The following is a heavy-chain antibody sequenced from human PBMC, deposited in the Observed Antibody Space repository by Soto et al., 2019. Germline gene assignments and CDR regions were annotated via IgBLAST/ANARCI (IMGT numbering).Heavy chain of an antibody. CDR1: GFTFSDHY. D-gene: IGHD3-10*01. J-gene: IGHJ3*02. V-gene: IGHV3-72*01. CDR3: ARDVGSAFDI. Sequence: GGSLRLSCAASGFTFSDHYMDWVRQAPGKGLEWVGRTRNKANSYTTEYAASVKGRFTISREDSKNSLYLQMNSLKTEDTAVYYCARDVGSAFDIWGQGTMVTVSS. CDR2: TRNKANSYTT.